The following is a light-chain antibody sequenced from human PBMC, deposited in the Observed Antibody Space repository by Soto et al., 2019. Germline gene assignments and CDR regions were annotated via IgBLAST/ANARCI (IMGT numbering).Light chain of an antibody. CDR3: HQYNNWPPWT. Sequence: EIVMTQSPATLSVSPGERATLSCRASQSVSSNLAWYQQKPGQAPRLLIYGASTRATGIPARFSGSGSGTEFTLTISSLPSEDFAVYYRHQYNNWPPWTFAQGTKVEIK. CDR2: GAS. V-gene: IGKV3-15*01. J-gene: IGKJ1*01. CDR1: QSVSSN.